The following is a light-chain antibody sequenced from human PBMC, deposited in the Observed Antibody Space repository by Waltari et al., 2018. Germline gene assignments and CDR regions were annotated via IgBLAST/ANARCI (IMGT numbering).Light chain of an antibody. CDR1: RGINLGPYR. J-gene: IGLJ2*01. CDR2: YKSDSDK. CDR3: MIWHSSAVV. V-gene: IGLV5-45*02. Sequence: QAVLTQPSSLSASPGASASLPRTLLRGINLGPYRLYWYQQIPGSPPRYLLNYKSDSDKQQASGVPSRFSGSKDASDNAGILLISGLQSEDEADYYCMIWHSSAVVFGGGTKLTVL.